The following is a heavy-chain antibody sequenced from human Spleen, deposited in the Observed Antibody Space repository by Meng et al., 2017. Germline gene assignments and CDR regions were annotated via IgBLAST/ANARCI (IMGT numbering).Heavy chain of an antibody. Sequence: GESLKISCAASGFTFSSYAMHWVRQAPGKGLEWVAVISHDESQTYYGDSLKGRFTISRDNPKNTLYLQMSSLRAEDTAVYYCARDGSVLRFLEWLFNFDYWGLGTRVT. CDR1: GFTFSSYA. D-gene: IGHD3-3*01. V-gene: IGHV3-30*15. CDR2: ISHDESQT. CDR3: ARDGSVLRFLEWLFNFDY. J-gene: IGHJ4*02.